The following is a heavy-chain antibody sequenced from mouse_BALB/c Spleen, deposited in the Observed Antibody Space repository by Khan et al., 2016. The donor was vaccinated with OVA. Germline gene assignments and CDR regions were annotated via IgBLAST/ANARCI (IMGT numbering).Heavy chain of an antibody. CDR1: GFSLTNYG. Sequence: QVQLKQSGPGLAAPSQSLSITCTISGFSLTNYGVHWVRQPPGRGLEWLVVIWSDGTTTYNSALKSRLTITKDNSQSQVFLKMNSLQTDDTAIYFCARQPYYHYNIMDYWGQGTSVHVSS. V-gene: IGHV2-6-1*01. CDR3: ARQPYYHYNIMDY. CDR2: IWSDGTT. J-gene: IGHJ4*01. D-gene: IGHD2-10*01.